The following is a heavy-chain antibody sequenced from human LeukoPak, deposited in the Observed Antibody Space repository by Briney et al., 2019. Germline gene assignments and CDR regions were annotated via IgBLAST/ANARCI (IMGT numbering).Heavy chain of an antibody. D-gene: IGHD6-13*01. CDR1: GFTFRSYS. CDR2: ISSSSSYI. V-gene: IGHV3-21*01. J-gene: IGHJ5*02. CDR3: ARDRIAAYNWFDP. Sequence: PGGTLRLSCAASGFTFRSYSMNWVRQAPGKGLEWVSSISSSSSYIYYADSVKGRFTISRDNAKNSLYLQMNSLRAEDTAVYYCARDRIAAYNWFDPWGQGTLVTVSS.